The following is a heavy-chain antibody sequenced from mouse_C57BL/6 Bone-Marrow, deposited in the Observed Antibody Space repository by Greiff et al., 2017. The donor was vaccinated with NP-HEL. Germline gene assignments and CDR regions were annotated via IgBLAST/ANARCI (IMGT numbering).Heavy chain of an antibody. D-gene: IGHD3-3*01. CDR1: GYTFTSYW. Sequence: VQLQQSGAELVRPGTSVKLSCKASGYTFTSYWMHWVKQRPGQGLEWIGVIDPSDSSINYNQKFKGKATLTVDTSSTTAYMQLSSLTSEDSAVYYCASVGTLGYWGQGTTLTVSS. V-gene: IGHV1-59*01. CDR2: IDPSDSSI. CDR3: ASVGTLGY. J-gene: IGHJ2*01.